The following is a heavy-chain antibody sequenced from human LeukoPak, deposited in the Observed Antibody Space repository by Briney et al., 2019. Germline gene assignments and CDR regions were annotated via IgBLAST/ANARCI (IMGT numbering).Heavy chain of an antibody. Sequence: SGPALVKPTQTLTLTCTFSGFSLSTSGMCVSWIRQPPGKGLEWIGYIYYSGSTNYNASLKSRVTMSIDTSKNQFSLKLSSVTAADTAVYYCARGDYVWGSNRLGWFDPWGQGTQVTVSS. D-gene: IGHD3-16*02. J-gene: IGHJ5*02. CDR2: IYYSGST. V-gene: IGHV4-61*08. CDR3: ARGDYVWGSNRLGWFDP. CDR1: GFSLSTSGMC.